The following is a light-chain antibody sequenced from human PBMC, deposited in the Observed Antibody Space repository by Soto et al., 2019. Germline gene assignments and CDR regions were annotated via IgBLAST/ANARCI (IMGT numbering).Light chain of an antibody. Sequence: EIVLTQSPGTLSLSPGERATLSCRASQSVSSSYLAWYQQKPGQAPRLLIYGASSRATGIPDRFSGSGSGTDFTLTIASLQSEDSAVYYCQQYDSWPMTFGQGTRLEIK. J-gene: IGKJ5*01. CDR1: QSVSSSY. CDR3: QQYDSWPMT. CDR2: GAS. V-gene: IGKV3-20*01.